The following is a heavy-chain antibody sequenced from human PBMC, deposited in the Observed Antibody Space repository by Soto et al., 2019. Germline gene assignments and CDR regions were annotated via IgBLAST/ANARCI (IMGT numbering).Heavy chain of an antibody. CDR3: ASHTAGLPYYFDS. CDR2: IYDSGST. J-gene: IGHJ4*02. V-gene: IGHV4-59*08. Sequence: VRLQESGPGLVKPSETLSLTCTVSGGSVSYYYSTWIRQPPGKGLEWIGYIYDSGSTTYNPSLQRRVTTPADTSKNQISLKLISVTAADTAVYYCASHTAGLPYYFDSWGQGVLVSVSS. CDR1: GGSVSYYY.